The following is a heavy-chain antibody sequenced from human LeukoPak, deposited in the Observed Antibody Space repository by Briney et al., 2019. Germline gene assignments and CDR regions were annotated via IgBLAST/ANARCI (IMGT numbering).Heavy chain of an antibody. V-gene: IGHV3-21*01. D-gene: IGHD1-7*01. Sequence: PGGSLRLSCAASGFTFDDHGMNWVRQTPGKGLEWVSSISGSSSYIYYADSVKGRFTISRDNAKRSLYLQMNSLRAEDTAVYYCSPITGAIDNWGQGTLVTVSS. J-gene: IGHJ4*02. CDR3: SPITGAIDN. CDR1: GFTFDDHG. CDR2: ISGSSSYI.